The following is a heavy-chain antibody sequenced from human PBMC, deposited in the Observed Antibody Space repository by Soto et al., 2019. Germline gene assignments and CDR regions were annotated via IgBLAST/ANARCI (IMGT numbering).Heavy chain of an antibody. CDR2: IKPDGSAT. CDR3: FGGGGGPQ. V-gene: IGHV3-7*03. Sequence: EVQLVESGGDLVQPGGSLRLSCAASDFTFRNYWMNWVRQAPGKGLEWVANIKPDGSATNYVDSVKGRFTISRDNDKNSVSLQMNSLKSGDTAVYFCFGGGGGPQWGQGTLVTVSS. J-gene: IGHJ4*02. D-gene: IGHD2-15*01. CDR1: DFTFRNYW.